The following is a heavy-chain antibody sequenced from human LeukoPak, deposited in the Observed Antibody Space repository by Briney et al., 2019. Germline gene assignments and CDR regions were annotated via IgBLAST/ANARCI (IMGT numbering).Heavy chain of an antibody. CDR2: IYSGGTT. CDR3: ARDRRNGFDP. Sequence: GGSLRLSCAASGFTVSSNYMSWVRQAPGKGLEWVSVIYSGGTTYYADSVKGRFTISRDSSKNTLYLQMNSLRAEDTAVYYCARDRRNGFDPWGQGTLVTVSS. J-gene: IGHJ5*02. V-gene: IGHV3-66*01. CDR1: GFTVSSNY.